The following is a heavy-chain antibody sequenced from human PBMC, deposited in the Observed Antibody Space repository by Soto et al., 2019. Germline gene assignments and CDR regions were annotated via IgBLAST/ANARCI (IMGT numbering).Heavy chain of an antibody. CDR3: ARGLGSDSTTYCYAY. D-gene: IGHD3-22*01. Sequence: QVQLVQSGAEVRRPGTSVRVSCKASGGTFSSSTISWVRQAPGQGLEWVGGITPIFGKANYAQKFQGRVTITADESTSTAYRELSSLGSDDTALYFCARGLGSDSTTYCYAYWCQGTSVTVSS. CDR1: GGTFSSST. CDR2: ITPIFGKA. J-gene: IGHJ1*01. V-gene: IGHV1-69*01.